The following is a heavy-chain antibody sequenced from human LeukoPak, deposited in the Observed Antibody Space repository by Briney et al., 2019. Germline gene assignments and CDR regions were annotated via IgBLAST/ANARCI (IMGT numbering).Heavy chain of an antibody. CDR3: ARDSSGWIGAYYGMDV. Sequence: SETLSLTCTVSGGSISSSSYYWGWIRQPPGKGLEWIGSIYYSGSTYYNPSLKSRVTISVDTSKNQFSLKLSSVTAADTAVYYCARDSSGWIGAYYGMDVWGQGTTVTVSS. D-gene: IGHD6-19*01. CDR1: GGSISSSSYY. J-gene: IGHJ6*02. CDR2: IYYSGST. V-gene: IGHV4-39*07.